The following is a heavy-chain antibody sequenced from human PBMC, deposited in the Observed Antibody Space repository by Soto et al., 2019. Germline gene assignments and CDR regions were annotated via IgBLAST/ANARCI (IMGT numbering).Heavy chain of an antibody. J-gene: IGHJ6*03. D-gene: IGHD3-16*01. CDR3: ARVWVEVYEESYYYYYMDV. Sequence: QVQLVQSGAEVKKPGSSVKVSCKASGGTFSSYTISWVRQAPGQGLEWMGRIIPILGIANYAQKFQGRVTITADKSTSTAYMELSSLRSEDTAVYYCARVWVEVYEESYYYYYMDVWGKGTTVTVSS. V-gene: IGHV1-69*02. CDR1: GGTFSSYT. CDR2: IIPILGIA.